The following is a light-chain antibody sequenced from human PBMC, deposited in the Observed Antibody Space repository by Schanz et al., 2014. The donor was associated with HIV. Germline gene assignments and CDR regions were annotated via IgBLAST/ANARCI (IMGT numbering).Light chain of an antibody. CDR1: SSDVGGYNY. CDR2: DVS. CDR3: SSYTSSSTYV. V-gene: IGLV2-14*03. Sequence: QSVLTQPASVSGSPGQSITISCTGTSSDVGGYNYASWYQHHPGKAPKLMMYDVSNRPSGVSNRFSGSKSGNTASLTISGLQAEDEADYYCSSYTSSSTYVFGTGTKLTVL. J-gene: IGLJ1*01.